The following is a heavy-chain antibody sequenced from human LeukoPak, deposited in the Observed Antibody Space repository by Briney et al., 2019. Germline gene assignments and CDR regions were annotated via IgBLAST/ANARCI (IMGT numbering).Heavy chain of an antibody. CDR3: ARGPSGYGSGSYYYWFYP. CDR1: GGTFSSYA. J-gene: IGHJ5*02. V-gene: IGHV1-69*01. D-gene: IGHD3-10*01. CDR2: IIPIFDTV. Sequence: SVKVSCKASGGTFSSYAICWVRPAPGQGREWMGRIIPIFDTVNYAQKFQGIVTITADESTSTAYMDLCSLRSEDTAVYYCARGPSGYGSGSYYYWFYPWGQRTLFTVSS.